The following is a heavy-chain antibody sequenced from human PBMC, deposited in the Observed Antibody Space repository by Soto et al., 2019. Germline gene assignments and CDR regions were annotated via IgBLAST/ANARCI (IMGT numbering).Heavy chain of an antibody. V-gene: IGHV2-5*02. CDR2: IYWDDDK. CDR3: AHSGGLLYYRYFDY. D-gene: IGHD3-16*02. J-gene: IGHJ4*02. CDR1: GFSLSTSGVG. Sequence: QITLKESGPALVNPTQPLTLTCTFSGFSLSTSGVGVGGIRQPPGKALEWLALIYWDDDKRYSPSLKSRLTITKDTTKNQVVLTMTNMDPVDTATYYCAHSGGLLYYRYFDYWGQGTLVTVSS.